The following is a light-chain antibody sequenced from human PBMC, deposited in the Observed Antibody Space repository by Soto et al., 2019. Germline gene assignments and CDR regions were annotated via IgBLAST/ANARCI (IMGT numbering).Light chain of an antibody. CDR3: QQYGSSPLT. CDR1: QSISSY. V-gene: IGKV3-20*01. J-gene: IGKJ4*01. Sequence: VLTQSPATLSLSPGERATLSCRASQSISSYLAWFQQKPGQAPRLLIYDASNRATGIPARFSGGGSGTDFTLTISRLEPEDFAVYYCQQYGSSPLTFGGGTKVDIK. CDR2: DAS.